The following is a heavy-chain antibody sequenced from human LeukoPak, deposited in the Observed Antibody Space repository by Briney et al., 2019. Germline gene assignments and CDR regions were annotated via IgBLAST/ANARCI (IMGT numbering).Heavy chain of an antibody. Sequence: GGSLRLSCAASGFTFSSYWMSWVRQAPGKGLEWVANIKQDGSQKYYVDSVKGRFTISRDNGKNSVYLQMNSLRAEDTAVYYCAGHTMTTVTTLAFYYYGMDVWGQGTTVTVSS. D-gene: IGHD4-11*01. CDR3: AGHTMTTVTTLAFYYYGMDV. CDR2: IKQDGSQK. J-gene: IGHJ6*02. CDR1: GFTFSSYW. V-gene: IGHV3-7*03.